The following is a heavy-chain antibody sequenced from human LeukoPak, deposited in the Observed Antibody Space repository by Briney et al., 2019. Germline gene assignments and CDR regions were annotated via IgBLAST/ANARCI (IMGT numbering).Heavy chain of an antibody. V-gene: IGHV3-23*01. Sequence: GSLRLSCAGSGFTFSNYGVSWVRQAPGKGLEWVSGISGSGATIFYADSVTGRFTISRDNSKNTLYLQMSSLRAEDTAVYYCAKSYYDSSGYYSGRFDYWGQGTLVTVSS. J-gene: IGHJ4*02. CDR1: GFTFSNYG. CDR3: AKSYYDSSGYYSGRFDY. CDR2: ISGSGATI. D-gene: IGHD3-22*01.